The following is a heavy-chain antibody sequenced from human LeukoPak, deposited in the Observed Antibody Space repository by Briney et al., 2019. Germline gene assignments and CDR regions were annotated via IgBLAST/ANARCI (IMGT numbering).Heavy chain of an antibody. Sequence: GGSLRLSCAASGFTFSSYGMHWVRQAPGKGREGVAFIRYDGSNKYYADSVKGRFTISRDNSKNTLYLQMNSLRAEDTAVYYCAKDSYSSGWADYWGQGTLVTVSS. CDR3: AKDSYSSGWADY. J-gene: IGHJ4*02. D-gene: IGHD6-19*01. CDR1: GFTFSSYG. V-gene: IGHV3-30*02. CDR2: IRYDGSNK.